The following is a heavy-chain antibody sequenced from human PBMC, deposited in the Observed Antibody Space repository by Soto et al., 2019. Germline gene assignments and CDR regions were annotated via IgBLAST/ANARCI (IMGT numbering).Heavy chain of an antibody. CDR3: ARVGLRMGDAFDG. CDR2: IKRDGSEK. Sequence: GGSLSLSCTSSGFPFGSYLMTLVRPAPGKGLEWVASIKRDGSEKQYVDFVKGRFTISRDNAKNSLYLQMNSLRAEDTAVYYCARVGLRMGDAFDGWGQGKMVT. CDR1: GFPFGSYL. J-gene: IGHJ3*01. V-gene: IGHV3-7*03. D-gene: IGHD2-15*01.